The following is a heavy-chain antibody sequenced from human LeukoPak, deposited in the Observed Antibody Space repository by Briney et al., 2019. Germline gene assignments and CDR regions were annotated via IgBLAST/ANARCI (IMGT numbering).Heavy chain of an antibody. D-gene: IGHD3-3*01. Sequence: GGSLRLSCTASGFTFGDYAMSWFRQAPGKGLEWVGFIRSKAYGGTTEYAASVKGRFTISRDDSKSIAYLQVNSLKTEDTAVYYCTGYYDFWSGYYEYYFDYWGQGALVTVSS. CDR2: IRSKAYGGTT. J-gene: IGHJ4*02. V-gene: IGHV3-49*03. CDR1: GFTFGDYA. CDR3: TGYYDFWSGYYEYYFDY.